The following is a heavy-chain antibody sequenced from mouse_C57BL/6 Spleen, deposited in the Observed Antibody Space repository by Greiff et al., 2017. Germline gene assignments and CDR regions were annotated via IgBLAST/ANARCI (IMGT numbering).Heavy chain of an antibody. CDR2: IYPGDGDT. D-gene: IGHD4-1*01. Sequence: QVQLKQSGAELVKPGASVKISCKASGYAFSSYWMNWVKQRPGKGLEWIGQIYPGDGDTNYNGKFTGKATLTADKSSSTAYMQLSSLTSEDSAVYFCARISNWDYFDYWGQGTTLTVSS. J-gene: IGHJ2*01. V-gene: IGHV1-80*01. CDR1: GYAFSSYW. CDR3: ARISNWDYFDY.